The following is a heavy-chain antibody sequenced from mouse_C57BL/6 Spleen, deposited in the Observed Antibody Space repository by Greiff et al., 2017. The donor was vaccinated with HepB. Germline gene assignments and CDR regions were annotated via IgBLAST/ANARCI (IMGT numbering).Heavy chain of an antibody. CDR1: GFTFSSYA. D-gene: IGHD2-1*01. J-gene: IGHJ1*03. Sequence: DVKLVESGGGLVKPGGSLKLSCAASGFTFSSYAMSWVRQTPEKRLEWVATISDGGSYTYYPDNVKGRFTISRDNAKNNLYLQMSHLKSEDTAMYDCAREGGNYGYFDVWGTGTTVTVSS. CDR2: ISDGGSYT. CDR3: AREGGNYGYFDV. V-gene: IGHV5-4*01.